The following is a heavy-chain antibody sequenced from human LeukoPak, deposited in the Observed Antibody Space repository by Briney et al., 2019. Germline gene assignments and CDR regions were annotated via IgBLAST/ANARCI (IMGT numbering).Heavy chain of an antibody. CDR1: GYTFTSYG. V-gene: IGHV1-18*01. Sequence: ASVKVSCKASGYTFTSYGISWVRQAPGQGLEWMGWISAYNGNTNYAQKLQGRVTMTTDTSTSTAYMELRSLRSDDTAVYYCARDWRVLVRGVPLDYWGQGTLVTVSS. D-gene: IGHD3-10*01. CDR2: ISAYNGNT. CDR3: ARDWRVLVRGVPLDY. J-gene: IGHJ4*02.